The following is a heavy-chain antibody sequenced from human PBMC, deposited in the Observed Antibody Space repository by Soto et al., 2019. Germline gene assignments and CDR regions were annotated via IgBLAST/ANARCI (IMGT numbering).Heavy chain of an antibody. D-gene: IGHD3-22*01. J-gene: IGHJ4*02. CDR3: AREDDMKFHSDSSDEPGY. CDR2: IIPSIGII. CDR1: GGTFSSFV. V-gene: IGHV1-69*04. Sequence: QVQLVQSGAEVKKPGSSVKVSCKASGGTFSSFVISWVRQAPGQGLEWMGRIIPSIGIINYAQKFQGRVTITADTSTSTAYMELSSLRSDDTAVYYCAREDDMKFHSDSSDEPGYWGQGTLVTVSS.